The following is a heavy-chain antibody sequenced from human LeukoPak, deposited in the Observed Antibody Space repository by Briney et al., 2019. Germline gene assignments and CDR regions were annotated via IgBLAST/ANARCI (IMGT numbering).Heavy chain of an antibody. V-gene: IGHV4-59*08. D-gene: IGHD5-12*01. CDR3: ARGYSGYDYYFDY. CDR2: IYYSGST. Sequence: SETLSLTCTVSGGSISSYYWSWIRQPPGKGLEWIGYIYYSGSTNYNPSLKSRVTISVDTSKNQFSLKLSSVTAADTAVYYCARGYSGYDYYFDYWGQGTLVTVSS. CDR1: GGSISSYY. J-gene: IGHJ4*02.